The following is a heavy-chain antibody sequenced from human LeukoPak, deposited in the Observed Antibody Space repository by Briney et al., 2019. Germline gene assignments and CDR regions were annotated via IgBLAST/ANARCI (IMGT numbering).Heavy chain of an antibody. CDR2: MNPKSGNT. V-gene: IGHV1-8*01. CDR1: GYTFSTYD. Sequence: GASVKVSCKAAGYTFSTYDISWVRQATGQGLEWMGWMNPKSGNTLYAQKFQGRVTITRNTSISTAYMELSSLRSEDTAVYYCATYSGSYFDYWGQGTLVTVSS. J-gene: IGHJ4*02. D-gene: IGHD1-26*01. CDR3: ATYSGSYFDY.